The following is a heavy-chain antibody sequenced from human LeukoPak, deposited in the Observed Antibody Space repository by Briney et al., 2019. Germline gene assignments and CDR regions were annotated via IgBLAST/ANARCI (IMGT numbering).Heavy chain of an antibody. D-gene: IGHD4-23*01. CDR3: ARGNAGNDAFDI. Sequence: GGSLRLSCAASAFTFSSYSMNWVRHAPGKGLEWVSSISSTSFYIYYADSVKGRFTISRDNAKNSLYLQMNSLRAEDTAVYYCARGNAGNDAFDIWGQGTMVTVSS. CDR2: ISSTSFYI. J-gene: IGHJ3*02. CDR1: AFTFSSYS. V-gene: IGHV3-21*01.